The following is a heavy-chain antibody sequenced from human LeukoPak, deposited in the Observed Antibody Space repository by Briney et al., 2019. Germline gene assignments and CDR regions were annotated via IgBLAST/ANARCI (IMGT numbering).Heavy chain of an antibody. V-gene: IGHV4-59*01. CDR1: DGSISSYY. CDR2: IYYSGST. Sequence: SETLSLTCTVSDGSISSYYWSWIRQPPGKGLEWIGYIYYSGSTNYNPSLKGRVTISVDTSKNQFSLRLSSVTAADTAVYYCARGGLYFDFWGQGTLVTVSS. CDR3: ARGGLYFDF. D-gene: IGHD3-16*01. J-gene: IGHJ4*02.